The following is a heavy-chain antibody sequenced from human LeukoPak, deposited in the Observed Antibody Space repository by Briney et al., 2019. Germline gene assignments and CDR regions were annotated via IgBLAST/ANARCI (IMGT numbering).Heavy chain of an antibody. CDR3: TTDLVLVGLYGDPDLFDY. CDR2: IKSKTDGGTT. V-gene: IGHV3-15*01. J-gene: IGHJ4*02. Sequence: PGGSLRLSCAASGFTFSNAWMSWVRQAPGKGREWVGRIKSKTDGGTTDYAAPVKGRFTISRDDSKNTLYLQMNSLKTEDTAVYYCTTDLVLVGLYGDPDLFDYWGQGTLVTVSS. CDR1: GFTFSNAW. D-gene: IGHD4-17*01.